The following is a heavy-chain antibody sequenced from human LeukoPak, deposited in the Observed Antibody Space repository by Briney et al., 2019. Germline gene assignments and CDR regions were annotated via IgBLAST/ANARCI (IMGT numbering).Heavy chain of an antibody. CDR2: INPSGGGT. D-gene: IGHD3-3*01. Sequence: ASVKVSCKASAYTFTRYGISWVRQAPGQGLEWMGIINPSGGGTSYAQKFQGRVTMTRDMSTSTVYMELSSLRSEDAAVFYCARAFITIFGVVTEFSDAFDIWGQGTMVTVSS. V-gene: IGHV1-46*01. CDR3: ARAFITIFGVVTEFSDAFDI. CDR1: AYTFTRYG. J-gene: IGHJ3*02.